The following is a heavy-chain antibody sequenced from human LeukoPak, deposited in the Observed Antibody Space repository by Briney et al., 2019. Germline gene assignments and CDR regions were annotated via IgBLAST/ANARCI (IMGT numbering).Heavy chain of an antibody. CDR2: FHSDGST. V-gene: IGHV3-53*01. J-gene: IGHJ4*02. CDR1: GFTVSRNY. Sequence: GGSLRLSCAASGFTVSRNYMSWVRQAPGKVLEWVSVFHSDGSTYHADSVRGRFTISRDNSKTTLNFHINSLRLEAQAVYYCGRALYGDNGYSAKVADYWGEAALVSVSS. D-gene: IGHD4/OR15-4a*01. CDR3: GRALYGDNGYSAKVADY.